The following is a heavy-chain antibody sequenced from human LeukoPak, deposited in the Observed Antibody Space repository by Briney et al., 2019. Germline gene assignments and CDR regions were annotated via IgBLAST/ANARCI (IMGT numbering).Heavy chain of an antibody. D-gene: IGHD6-19*01. V-gene: IGHV4-61*09. CDR2: IYTTGST. Sequence: TSETQSLTCTVSGDSISSGTSYWSWIRQPAGKGLEWIGHIYTTGSTHYNSSLKSRVTMSVDTSKNLFSLRLHSVTAADTAVYYCARDRGTSSSLGYFYYCMDVWGKGTTVTVSS. CDR3: ARDRGTSSSLGYFYYCMDV. J-gene: IGHJ6*03. CDR1: GDSISSGTSY.